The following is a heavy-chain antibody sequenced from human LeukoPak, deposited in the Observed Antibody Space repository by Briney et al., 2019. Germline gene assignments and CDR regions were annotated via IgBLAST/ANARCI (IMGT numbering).Heavy chain of an antibody. V-gene: IGHV1-69*13. J-gene: IGHJ1*01. D-gene: IGHD4-17*01. Sequence: SVKVSCKASGGTFSSYAISWVRQAPGQGLEWMGGIIPIFGTANYAQKFQGRVTITADESTSTAYMELSSLRSEDTAVYYCARHRMVTTIIQHWGQGTLVTVSS. CDR2: IIPIFGTA. CDR1: GGTFSSYA. CDR3: ARHRMVTTIIQH.